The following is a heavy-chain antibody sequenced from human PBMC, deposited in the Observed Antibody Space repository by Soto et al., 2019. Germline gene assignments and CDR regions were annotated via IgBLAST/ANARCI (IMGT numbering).Heavy chain of an antibody. J-gene: IGHJ6*03. CDR1: GYTFTSYG. CDR2: ISAYNGNT. Sequence: QVQLVQSGAEVKKPGASVKVSCKASGYTFTSYGISWVRQAPGQGRDWMGWISAYNGNTNYAQKLQGRVTMTTDTSKSTAYMERRSLRADDTAVYHCAREQGLLWFGELFDYYYYYMDVWGKGTTVTVSS. CDR3: AREQGLLWFGELFDYYYYYMDV. D-gene: IGHD3-10*01. V-gene: IGHV1-18*01.